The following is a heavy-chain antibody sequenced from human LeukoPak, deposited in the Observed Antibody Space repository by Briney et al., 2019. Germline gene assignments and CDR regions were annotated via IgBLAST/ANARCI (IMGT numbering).Heavy chain of an antibody. D-gene: IGHD2-2*01. CDR1: GFTFGDYA. V-gene: IGHV3-49*04. Sequence: GRSLRLSCTASGFTFGDYAMSWVRQAPGKGLEWVGFIRNKAYGGTTEYAASVKGRFTISSDDSKSIAYLQMNSLKTEDTAVYYCTRVHPRQLLFPGYFDYWGQGTLVTVSS. CDR2: IRNKAYGGTT. CDR3: TRVHPRQLLFPGYFDY. J-gene: IGHJ4*02.